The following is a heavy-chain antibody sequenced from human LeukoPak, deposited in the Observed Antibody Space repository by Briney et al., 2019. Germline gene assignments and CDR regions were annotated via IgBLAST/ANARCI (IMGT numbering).Heavy chain of an antibody. CDR3: ARDDGFFDY. CDR1: GFSVSTYE. V-gene: IGHV3-48*03. CDR2: ISSSGTTI. Sequence: GGSLRLSCAASGFSVSTYEMNWVRQAPGKGLECVSYISSSGTTISYADSVEGRFTISRDNAKNSLYLQMNSLRAEDTAVYYCARDDGFFDYWGQGTLVTVSS. J-gene: IGHJ4*02. D-gene: IGHD4-17*01.